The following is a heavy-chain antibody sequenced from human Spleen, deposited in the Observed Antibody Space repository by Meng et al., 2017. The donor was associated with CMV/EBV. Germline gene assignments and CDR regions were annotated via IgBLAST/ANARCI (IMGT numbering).Heavy chain of an antibody. D-gene: IGHD4-23*01. Sequence: ESLKISCAASGFTFSTYAMSWIRQPPGKGLEWIGYIYHSGSTNYNPSLKSRVTISVDTSKNQFSLNLSSVTAADTAVYYCARDDYGGNRRGTTGMDVWGQGTTVTVSS. V-gene: IGHV4-59*01. CDR1: GFTFSTYA. J-gene: IGHJ6*02. CDR2: IYHSGST. CDR3: ARDDYGGNRRGTTGMDV.